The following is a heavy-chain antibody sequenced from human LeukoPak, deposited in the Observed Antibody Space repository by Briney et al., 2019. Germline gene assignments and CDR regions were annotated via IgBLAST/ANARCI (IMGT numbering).Heavy chain of an antibody. CDR3: AREYSSGWSYAFDI. D-gene: IGHD6-19*01. Sequence: GGSLRLSCAASGFTFSDYHMSWIRQAPGKGLEWVSYISSSGSTIYYADSVKGRFTISRDNAKNSLYLQMNSLRAEDTAVYYCAREYSSGWSYAFDIWGQGTMVTVSS. V-gene: IGHV3-11*04. CDR2: ISSSGSTI. J-gene: IGHJ3*02. CDR1: GFTFSDYH.